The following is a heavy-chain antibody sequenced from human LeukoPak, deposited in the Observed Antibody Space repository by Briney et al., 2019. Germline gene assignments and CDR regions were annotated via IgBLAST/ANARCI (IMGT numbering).Heavy chain of an antibody. CDR2: ISSSSSYT. V-gene: IGHV3-11*06. CDR1: GFTFSNYY. Sequence: GGSLRLSCAASGFTFSNYYMSWIRQAPGKGLEWVSYISSSSSYTNYADSVKGRFTISRDNAKNSLYLQMNSLRAEDTAVYYCARGRDGDFPPDYWGQGTLVTVSS. J-gene: IGHJ4*02. D-gene: IGHD4-17*01. CDR3: ARGRDGDFPPDY.